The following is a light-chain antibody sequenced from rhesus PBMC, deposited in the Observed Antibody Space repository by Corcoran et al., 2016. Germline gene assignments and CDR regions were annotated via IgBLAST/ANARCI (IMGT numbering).Light chain of an antibody. Sequence: DIQMTQSPSSLSASVGDTVTITCRASQGISSYLAWYQLTPGKAPKLLIYTASTLQSGVPSRFSGSGSGTDFTLTITSLQPEDFATYYCQQHNSYPLTFGGGTKVEIK. V-gene: IGKV1-25*01. CDR1: QGISSY. CDR3: QQHNSYPLT. J-gene: IGKJ4*01. CDR2: TAS.